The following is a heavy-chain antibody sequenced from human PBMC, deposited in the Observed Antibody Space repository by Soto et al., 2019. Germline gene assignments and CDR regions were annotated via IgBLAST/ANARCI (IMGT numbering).Heavy chain of an antibody. CDR2: INEDGTKR. J-gene: IGHJ4*02. Sequence: EVQLVESGGDLVQSGRSLRLSCTASGFSLTWYWMSWVRQTPGKGLEWVAKINEDGTKRDYMESVEGRFTISRDNAKNSLSLEMNSLRADDTAVYYCTRWDGRCSGGSCFFDSWGQGTLVTVSS. D-gene: IGHD2-15*01. CDR3: TRWDGRCSGGSCFFDS. CDR1: GFSLTWYW. V-gene: IGHV3-7*01.